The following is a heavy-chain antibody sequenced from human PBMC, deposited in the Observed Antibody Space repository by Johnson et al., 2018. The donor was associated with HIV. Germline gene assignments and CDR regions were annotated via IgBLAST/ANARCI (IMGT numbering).Heavy chain of an antibody. J-gene: IGHJ3*02. D-gene: IGHD5-18*01. CDR3: ARAYTYGAFDI. V-gene: IGHV3-30*07. CDR2: DGGNK. Sequence: DGGNKYYADSVKGRVTISGDNSKNTLYLQMNSLRAEDTAVYYCARAYTYGAFDIWGQGTTVTISS.